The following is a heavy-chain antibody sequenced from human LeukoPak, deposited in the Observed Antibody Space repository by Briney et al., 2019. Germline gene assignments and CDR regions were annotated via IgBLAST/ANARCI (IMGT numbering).Heavy chain of an antibody. CDR1: GGSISSYY. J-gene: IGHJ4*02. CDR2: IYYSGST. Sequence: SETLSLTCTVSGGSISSYYWSWIRQPPGKGLEWIGHIYYSGSTNYNSSLKSRVTISVDTSKNQFSLKLSSVTAADTAVYYCARGSEGLRLGELSFLFDYWGQGTLVTVSS. CDR3: ARGSEGLRLGELSFLFDY. D-gene: IGHD3-16*02. V-gene: IGHV4-59*01.